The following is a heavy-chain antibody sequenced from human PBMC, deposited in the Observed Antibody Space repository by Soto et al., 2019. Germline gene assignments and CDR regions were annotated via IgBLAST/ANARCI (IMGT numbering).Heavy chain of an antibody. CDR3: ARDPRDGYFDY. J-gene: IGHJ4*02. CDR1: GFTFISYA. CDR2: ISGSGGST. V-gene: IGHV3-23*01. Sequence: GGSLRLSCAASGFTFISYAMSWVRQAPGKGLEWVSAISGSGGSTYYADSVKGRFTISRDNSKDTLYLQMNSLRAEDTAVYYCARDPRDGYFDYWGQGTLVTVSS.